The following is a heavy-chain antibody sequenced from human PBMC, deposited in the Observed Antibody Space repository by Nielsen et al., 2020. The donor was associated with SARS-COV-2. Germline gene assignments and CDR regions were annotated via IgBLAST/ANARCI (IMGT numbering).Heavy chain of an antibody. V-gene: IGHV4-39*07. D-gene: IGHD4-11*01. Sequence: SETLSLTCTVSGGSISSSSYYWGWIRQPPGKGLEWIGSIYYSGSTYYNPSLKSRVTISVDTSKNQFSLKLSSVTAADTAVYYCARLQWREAGWFDPWGPGTLVTVSS. CDR1: GGSISSSSYY. CDR3: ARLQWREAGWFDP. J-gene: IGHJ5*02. CDR2: IYYSGST.